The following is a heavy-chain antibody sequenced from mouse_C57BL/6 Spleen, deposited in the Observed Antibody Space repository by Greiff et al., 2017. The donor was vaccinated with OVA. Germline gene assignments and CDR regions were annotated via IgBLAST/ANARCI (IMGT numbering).Heavy chain of an antibody. Sequence: EVKLVESEGGLVQPGSSMKLSCTASGFTFSDYYMAWVRQVPEKGLEWVANINYDGSSTYYLDSLKSRFIISRDNAKNILYLQMSSLKSEDTATYYCARGWLPYYFDYWGQGTTLTVSS. CDR1: GFTFSDYY. D-gene: IGHD2-2*01. CDR2: INYDGSST. CDR3: ARGWLPYYFDY. V-gene: IGHV5-16*01. J-gene: IGHJ2*01.